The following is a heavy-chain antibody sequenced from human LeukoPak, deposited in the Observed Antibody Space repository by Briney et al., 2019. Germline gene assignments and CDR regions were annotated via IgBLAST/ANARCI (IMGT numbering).Heavy chain of an antibody. J-gene: IGHJ4*02. CDR1: GFTFSNYG. Sequence: PGGSLRLSCAASGFTFSNYGMHWVRQAPGKGLEWVAFIRYDGSNKYFADSLKGRFTISRDNSKNTLYLQMNSLRPEDTAVYYCASLSVVQFYFDYWGQGTLVTVSS. CDR3: ASLSVVQFYFDY. CDR2: IRYDGSNK. V-gene: IGHV3-30*02. D-gene: IGHD4-23*01.